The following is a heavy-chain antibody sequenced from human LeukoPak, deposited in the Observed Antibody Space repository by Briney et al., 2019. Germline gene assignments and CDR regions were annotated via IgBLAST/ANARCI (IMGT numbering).Heavy chain of an antibody. Sequence: ASVKVSCKASGYTFTSYYMHWVRQAPGQGLQWMGLINPSGGSTDYAQKFQDRVTMTRDMSTSTVYMELSSLRAEDTAVYYCARVGIAARTLYNWFDPWGQGTLVTVSS. D-gene: IGHD6-6*01. V-gene: IGHV1-46*01. CDR2: INPSGGST. CDR3: ARVGIAARTLYNWFDP. CDR1: GYTFTSYY. J-gene: IGHJ5*02.